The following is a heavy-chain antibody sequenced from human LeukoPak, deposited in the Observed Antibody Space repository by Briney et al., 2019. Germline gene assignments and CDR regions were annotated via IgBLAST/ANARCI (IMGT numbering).Heavy chain of an antibody. Sequence: GGSLRLSCAASGFTFSSYGMNWVRQAPGKGLEWVSGISGSGGRTYYADSVKGRFTISRDNSKNTLYLQMNSLRAEDTAVYYCAKSRSPGFDYWGQGTLVTVSS. CDR3: AKSRSPGFDY. CDR2: ISGSGGRT. V-gene: IGHV3-23*01. CDR1: GFTFSSYG. J-gene: IGHJ4*02.